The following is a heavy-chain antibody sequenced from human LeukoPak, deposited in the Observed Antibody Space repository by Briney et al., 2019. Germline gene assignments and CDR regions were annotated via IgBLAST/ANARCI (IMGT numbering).Heavy chain of an antibody. CDR3: ARGPDGAVAGGDY. D-gene: IGHD6-19*01. CDR1: GYTFTSYA. V-gene: IGHV1-3*01. CDR2: INAGNGNT. Sequence: ASVTVSCKASGYTFTSYAMHWVRHAPGQRVEWMGWINAGNGNTKYSQKFQGRVTITRDTSASTAYMELSSLRSEDTAVYYCARGPDGAVAGGDYWGQGSLVTVSS. J-gene: IGHJ4*02.